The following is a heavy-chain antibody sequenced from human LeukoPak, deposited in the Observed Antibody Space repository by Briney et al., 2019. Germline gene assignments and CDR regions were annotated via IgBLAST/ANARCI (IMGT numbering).Heavy chain of an antibody. CDR3: ARALGSVVVMGMDAFDI. CDR1: GYTFTNYG. D-gene: IGHD3-22*01. J-gene: IGHJ3*02. V-gene: IGHV1-18*01. Sequence: EASVKVSCKASGYTFTNYGISWVRQAPGQGLEWMGWISAYNGNTNYAQKLQGRLTMTTDTSTSTAYMELRSLRSDDTAVYYCARALGSVVVMGMDAFDIWGQGTMVTVSS. CDR2: ISAYNGNT.